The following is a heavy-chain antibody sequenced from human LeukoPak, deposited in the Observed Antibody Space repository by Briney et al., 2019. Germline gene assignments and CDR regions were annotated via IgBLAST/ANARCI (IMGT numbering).Heavy chain of an antibody. CDR1: GFTFSSCS. D-gene: IGHD2-15*01. J-gene: IGHJ4*02. V-gene: IGHV3-48*01. CDR2: ISASSNTI. CDR3: ARGDCGGGSCYLSLTAIDY. Sequence: GGSLRLSCAASGFTFSSCSMNWVRQAPGKGLEWVSYISASSNTIYYADSVKGRFTISRDNAKNSLYLQMNSLRAEGTAVYYCARGDCGGGSCYLSLTAIDYWGQGTLVTVSS.